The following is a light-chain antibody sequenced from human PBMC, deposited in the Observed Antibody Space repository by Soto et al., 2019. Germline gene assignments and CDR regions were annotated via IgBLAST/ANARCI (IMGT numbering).Light chain of an antibody. CDR1: SSNIGAGFA. J-gene: IGLJ1*01. V-gene: IGLV1-40*01. CDR3: QCYDSGLGVSYV. CDR2: GNT. Sequence: QSVLTQPPSVSGAPGQRVTISCIGSSSNIGAGFAVRWYQQLPGAAPKLLIFGNTNRPSGVPDRFSGSKSGTSASLAISGLQSGDGADYYCQCYDSGLGVSYVFGTGTKLTVL.